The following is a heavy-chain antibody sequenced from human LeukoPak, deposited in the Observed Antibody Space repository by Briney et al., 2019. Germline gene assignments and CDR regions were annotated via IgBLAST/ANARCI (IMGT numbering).Heavy chain of an antibody. D-gene: IGHD4-23*01. CDR1: GFSFSSFS. J-gene: IGHJ4*02. CDR3: ARGEPGFGGLPTVLDN. Sequence: GGSLRLSCAASGFSFSSFSMNWVRRAPGKGLEWVSSISSSTTFIDYADSVKGRFTISRDNAKDSLYLQMNSLRAEDTAVYYCARGEPGFGGLPTVLDNWGQGALVTVSS. V-gene: IGHV3-21*01. CDR2: ISSSTTFI.